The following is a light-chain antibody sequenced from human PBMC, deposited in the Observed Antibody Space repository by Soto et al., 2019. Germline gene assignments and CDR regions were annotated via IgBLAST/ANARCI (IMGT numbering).Light chain of an antibody. CDR3: SSYTSSSPYC. CDR1: SRDVCDYSY. Sequence: SPLSQPASVSAFPVQSVTISCTGTSRDVCDYSYLSLDQQPPGKAPNLMIYEVSNRPSAVSNRFSGSKCGNTASLTISGLQAEDEAAYYCSSYTSSSPYCLGTGTKV. J-gene: IGLJ1*01. CDR2: EVS. V-gene: IGLV2-14*01.